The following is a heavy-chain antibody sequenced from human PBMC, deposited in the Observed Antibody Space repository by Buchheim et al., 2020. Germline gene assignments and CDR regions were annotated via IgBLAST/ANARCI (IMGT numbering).Heavy chain of an antibody. CDR3: ARSSFYYYMDV. V-gene: IGHV4-39*07. Sequence: QQQLQESGPGLVKPSETLSLTCTVSGGSISNSASYYWGWIRHPPGKGLEWIGSIYYGGSTYYNPSLKSRVTISVDTSKNQFSLKLSSVTAADTAVYYCARSSFYYYMDVWGKGTT. J-gene: IGHJ6*03. CDR2: IYYGGST. CDR1: GGSISNSASYY.